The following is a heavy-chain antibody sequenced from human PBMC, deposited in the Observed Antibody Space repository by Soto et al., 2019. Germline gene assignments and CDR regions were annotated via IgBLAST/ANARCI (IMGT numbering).Heavy chain of an antibody. CDR3: ESPVKQWSFPFYYGYYGMDV. D-gene: IGHD6-19*01. Sequence: ASVKVSCNASRYTFTSYRISWVRQAPGQGLEWMGWISAYNGNTNYAQKLQGRVTMTTDTSTSTAYMELRSLRSEDTAVYYCESPVKQWSFPFYYGYYGMDVRGQGTAVT. V-gene: IGHV1-18*01. J-gene: IGHJ6*02. CDR1: RYTFTSYR. CDR2: ISAYNGNT.